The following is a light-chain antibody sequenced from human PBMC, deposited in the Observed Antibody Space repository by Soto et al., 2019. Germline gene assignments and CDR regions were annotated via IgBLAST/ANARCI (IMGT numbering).Light chain of an antibody. V-gene: IGKV3-15*01. CDR1: ESVSRN. J-gene: IGKJ5*01. Sequence: EVVMTQSPATLSVSPGERATLSCRASESVSRNLAWYQQKPDQAPRLLIYDASTRATGIPDRFSGGGSGTEFTLPFSSLQYADFVVYYCQIYNSRPPITFGQGTRLEIK. CDR3: QIYNSRPPIT. CDR2: DAS.